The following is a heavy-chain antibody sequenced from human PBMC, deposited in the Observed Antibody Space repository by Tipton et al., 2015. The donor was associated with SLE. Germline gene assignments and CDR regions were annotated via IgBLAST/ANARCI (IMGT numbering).Heavy chain of an antibody. CDR2: INHSGST. Sequence: TLSLTCAVYGGSFNDYYWSWIRQPPGKGLEWIGEINHSGSTNYNPSLKSRVTISVDTSKNQFSLKLSSVTAADTAVYYCASSSSLDAFDIWGQGTMVTVSS. D-gene: IGHD2-2*01. CDR1: GGSFNDYY. V-gene: IGHV4-34*01. CDR3: ASSSSLDAFDI. J-gene: IGHJ3*02.